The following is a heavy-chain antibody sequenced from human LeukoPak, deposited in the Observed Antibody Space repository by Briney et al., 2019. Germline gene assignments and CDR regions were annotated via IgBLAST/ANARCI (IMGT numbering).Heavy chain of an antibody. CDR3: ARGDASGRPGIGFDF. CDR2: FHDSEST. V-gene: IGHV4-59*01. Sequence: PSETLSLTCTVSGGSISNSYWSWIRPPPGKGLERIGCFHDSESTNYNPSLKSRVSISLDTSKNQVSLWLSSVTAADTAVYYCARGDASGRPGIGFDFWGQGTLVTVSS. J-gene: IGHJ4*02. D-gene: IGHD1-26*01. CDR1: GGSISNSY.